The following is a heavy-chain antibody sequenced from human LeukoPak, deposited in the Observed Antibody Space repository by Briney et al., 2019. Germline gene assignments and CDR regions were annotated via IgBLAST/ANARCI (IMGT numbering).Heavy chain of an antibody. CDR3: ARMDDFWSGPSCKLDY. CDR1: GGSISSYY. CDR2: IYYSGST. J-gene: IGHJ4*02. V-gene: IGHV4-59*08. Sequence: SETLSLICTVSGGSISSYYWSWIRQPPGKGLEWIGYIYYSGSTNYNPSLKSRVTISVDTSKNQFSLKLSSVTAADTAVYYCARMDDFWSGPSCKLDYSGQGTQVTVSS. D-gene: IGHD3-3*01.